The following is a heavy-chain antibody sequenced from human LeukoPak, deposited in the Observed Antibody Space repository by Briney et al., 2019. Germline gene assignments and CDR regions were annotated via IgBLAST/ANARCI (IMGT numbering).Heavy chain of an antibody. V-gene: IGHV4-34*01. CDR3: ARCSNLHIVVVPAARKYYGMDV. J-gene: IGHJ6*02. CDR1: GGSFSGYY. D-gene: IGHD2-2*01. CDR2: INHSGST. Sequence: SETLSLTCAVYGGSFSGYYWSWIRQPPGKGLEWIGEINHSGSTNYNPSLKSRVTISVDTSKNQFSLKLSSVTAADTAVYYCARCSNLHIVVVPAARKYYGMDVWGQGTTVTVSS.